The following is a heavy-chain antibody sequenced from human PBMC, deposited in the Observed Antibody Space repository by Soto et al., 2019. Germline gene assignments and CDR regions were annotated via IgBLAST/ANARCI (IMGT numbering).Heavy chain of an antibody. J-gene: IGHJ4*02. Sequence: SQPLSLTCSGCGGYLMAYYWTCMRQTPGKGLQWIGYTYYSGSTTYNPSLKSRVTISVDSSKNQFSLKLDSVTPADTAVYYCARVRGTAGKRYFDYWGPGNLVTVSS. CDR2: TYYSGST. D-gene: IGHD6-13*01. CDR3: ARVRGTAGKRYFDY. CDR1: GGYLMAYY. V-gene: IGHV4-59*01.